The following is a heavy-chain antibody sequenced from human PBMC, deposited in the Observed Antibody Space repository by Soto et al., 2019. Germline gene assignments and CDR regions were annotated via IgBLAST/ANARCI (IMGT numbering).Heavy chain of an antibody. J-gene: IGHJ4*02. D-gene: IGHD6-25*01. CDR2: MNPSNGNT. Sequence: ASLKVSGKSSGYTFTSYDVSWGRQTIGQGLEWMGWMNPSNGNTGYAQKFQGRVTMTRNTSISPVYMELSGLRPDDTAVYYCARRKERSGPHYFDYWGQGTRVTVSS. CDR3: ARRKERSGPHYFDY. V-gene: IGHV1-8*02. CDR1: GYTFTSYD.